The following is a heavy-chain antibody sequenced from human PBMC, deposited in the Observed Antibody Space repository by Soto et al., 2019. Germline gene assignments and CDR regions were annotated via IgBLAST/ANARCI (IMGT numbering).Heavy chain of an antibody. CDR2: ISKDGSVK. D-gene: IGHD3-3*01. CDR3: ARSRSGAVPDSFGY. CDR1: GFMFSRYA. V-gene: IGHV3-30-3*01. Sequence: QVQLVESGGRVVQPGGSLRLSCAASGFMFSRYAIHWVRQAPGKGLEWVAVISKDGSVKYYADSVRGRFSISRDKSKNTVYLEMNGMRDDDTAVFYCARSRSGAVPDSFGYWGQCTLVTVSS. J-gene: IGHJ1*01.